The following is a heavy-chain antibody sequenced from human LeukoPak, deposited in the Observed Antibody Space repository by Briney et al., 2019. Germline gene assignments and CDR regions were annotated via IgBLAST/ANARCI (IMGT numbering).Heavy chain of an antibody. CDR3: ATSPGMAQNPHLDY. CDR1: GGTFSSYT. V-gene: IGHV1-69*02. J-gene: IGHJ4*02. Sequence: SVKVSCKASGGTFSSYTISWVRQAPGQGLEWMGRIIPILGIANYAQKFQGRVTITADKSTSTAYMELSSLRSEDTAVYYCATSPGMAQNPHLDYWGQGTLVTVSS. CDR2: IIPILGIA. D-gene: IGHD3-10*01.